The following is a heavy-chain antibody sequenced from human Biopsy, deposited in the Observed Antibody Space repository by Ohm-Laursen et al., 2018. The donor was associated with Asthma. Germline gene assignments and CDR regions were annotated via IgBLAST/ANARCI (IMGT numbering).Heavy chain of an antibody. D-gene: IGHD3-10*01. CDR1: GYTFTSYY. V-gene: IGHV1-46*01. J-gene: IGHJ3*02. Sequence: LVKVSCKASGYTFTSYYMHWVRQAPGQGLEWMGIINPSGGSTSYAQKFQGRVTMTRDTSTSTVYMELSSLRSEDTAVYYCARVSITPGAFDIWGQGTMVTVSS. CDR3: ARVSITPGAFDI. CDR2: INPSGGST.